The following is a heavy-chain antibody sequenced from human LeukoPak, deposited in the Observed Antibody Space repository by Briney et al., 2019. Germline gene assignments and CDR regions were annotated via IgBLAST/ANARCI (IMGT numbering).Heavy chain of an antibody. J-gene: IGHJ6*03. Sequence: GPSVNLLCSSCRYTFTSYYINWATQATGQGLEWMGWMNHNSGNTVYAQNFQGRVTITRNTSINTAYMELSSLISRDTAVYYCTRADVVVVVPATSYYYYYMDVWGKGTTVTVSS. CDR1: RYTFTSYY. CDR2: MNHNSGNT. D-gene: IGHD2-2*01. V-gene: IGHV1-8*03. CDR3: TRADVVVVVPATSYYYYYMDV.